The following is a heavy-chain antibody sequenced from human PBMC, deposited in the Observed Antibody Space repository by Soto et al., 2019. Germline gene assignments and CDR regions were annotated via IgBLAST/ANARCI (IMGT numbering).Heavy chain of an antibody. V-gene: IGHV4-59*12. CDR1: GGSISGYF. CDR3: ARGRGGSYYVG. J-gene: IGHJ4*02. CDR2: ISYRGNT. Sequence: SETLSLTCTVSGGSISGYFWSWIRQPPGKEPEWIGYISYRGNTNYNPSLQSRVTISLVTSKNQISLKLSAVTAADTAVYYCARGRGGSYYVGWGQGTLVTVSS. D-gene: IGHD1-26*01.